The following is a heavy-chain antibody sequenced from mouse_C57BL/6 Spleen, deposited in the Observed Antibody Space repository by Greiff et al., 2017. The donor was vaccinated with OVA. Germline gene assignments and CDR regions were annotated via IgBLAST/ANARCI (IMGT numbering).Heavy chain of an antibody. CDR2: ISSGGSYT. CDR3: ASLSDY. J-gene: IGHJ2*01. CDR1: GFTFSRYG. Sequence: EVQVVESGGDLVKPGGSLKLSCAASGFTFSRYGMSWVRQTPDKRLEWVATISSGGSYTYYPDSVKGRFTISRDNAKNTLYLQMSSLKSEDTAMYYCASLSDYWGQGTTLTVSS. V-gene: IGHV5-6*01.